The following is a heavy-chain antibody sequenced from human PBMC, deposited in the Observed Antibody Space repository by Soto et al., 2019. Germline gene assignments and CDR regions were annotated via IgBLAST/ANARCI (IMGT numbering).Heavy chain of an antibody. D-gene: IGHD2-2*01. CDR1: GYTFTTHG. Sequence: QVQLVQSGAEVKKPGASVKVSCKASGYTFTTHGISWVRQVPGQGLEWMGWVRGDNGHTNYAQSLQGRVTMTTDASTNTAYMELRSLPSDATAVYYCASDLGYCRSGTRYREGLDPWGQGTLVTVSS. CDR2: VRGDNGHT. J-gene: IGHJ5*02. V-gene: IGHV1-18*01. CDR3: ASDLGYCRSGTRYREGLDP.